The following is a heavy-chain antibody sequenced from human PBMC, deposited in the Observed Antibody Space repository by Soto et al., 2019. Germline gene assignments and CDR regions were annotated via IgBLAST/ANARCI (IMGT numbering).Heavy chain of an antibody. CDR2: ISYDGSNK. V-gene: IGHV3-30*18. J-gene: IGHJ4*02. D-gene: IGHD2-21*02. CDR1: GFTFSSYG. CDR3: AKSTLVVVTATYFDY. Sequence: QVQLVESGGGVVQPGRSLRLSCVASGFTFSSYGMHWVRQAPGKGLEWVAVISYDGSNKYYADSVKGRFTISRDNSKNTLYLQMNSLRAEDTAVYYCAKSTLVVVTATYFDYWGQGTLVTVSS.